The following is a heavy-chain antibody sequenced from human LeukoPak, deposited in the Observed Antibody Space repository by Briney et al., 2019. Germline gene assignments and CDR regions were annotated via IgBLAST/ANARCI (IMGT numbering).Heavy chain of an antibody. CDR3: AREMGGAAFNS. Sequence: QSGGSLRLSCAASGFTFSSYAMHWVRQAPGKGLEWVAVISYDGSNKYYADSVKGRFTISRDNSKNTLYLQMNSLRAEDTAVYYCAREMGGAAFNSGGQGPLVTVS. CDR1: GFTFSSYA. V-gene: IGHV3-30-3*01. J-gene: IGHJ4*02. D-gene: IGHD2-15*01. CDR2: ISYDGSNK.